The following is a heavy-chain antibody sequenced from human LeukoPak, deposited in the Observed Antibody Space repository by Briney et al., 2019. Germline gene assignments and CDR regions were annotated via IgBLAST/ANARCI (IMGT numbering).Heavy chain of an antibody. CDR1: GFTFSTYA. J-gene: IGHJ4*02. CDR2: ISGRGDVT. CDR3: ARGSYFDY. V-gene: IGHV3-23*01. Sequence: GGSLRLSCAASGFTFSTYAMGWVRRAPGKGLEWVSSISGRGDVTYYAASMRGRFTISRDNSKSTLYLQMNSLRAEDTAVYYCARGSYFDYWGQGTLVTVSS.